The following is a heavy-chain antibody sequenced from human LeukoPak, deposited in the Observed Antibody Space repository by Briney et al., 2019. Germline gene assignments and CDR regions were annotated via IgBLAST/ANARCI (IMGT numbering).Heavy chain of an antibody. V-gene: IGHV3-30*02. CDR3: AKGGVLWFGPNWFDP. CDR1: GFTFSSYG. CDR2: IRYDGSNK. Sequence: PGGSLRLSCAASGFTFSSYGMHWVRQAPGKGLEWVAFIRYDGSNKYYADSVKGRFTISRDNSKNTLYLQMNSLRAEDTAVYYCAKGGVLWFGPNWFDPWGQGTLVTVSS. D-gene: IGHD3-10*01. J-gene: IGHJ5*02.